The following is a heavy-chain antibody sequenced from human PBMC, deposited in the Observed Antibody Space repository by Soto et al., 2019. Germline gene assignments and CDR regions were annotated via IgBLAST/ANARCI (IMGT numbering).Heavy chain of an antibody. Sequence: ASVKVSCKASGNSFTTYYMHWVRQAPGQGLEWMGIINPSGGRPTYAQKFQGRVTMTRDTSTSTFHMELSSLTSEDAAVYYCAGLYHYDSSGYYDYWGQGTLVTVSS. D-gene: IGHD3-22*01. V-gene: IGHV1-46*01. J-gene: IGHJ4*02. CDR2: INPSGGRP. CDR3: AGLYHYDSSGYYDY. CDR1: GNSFTTYY.